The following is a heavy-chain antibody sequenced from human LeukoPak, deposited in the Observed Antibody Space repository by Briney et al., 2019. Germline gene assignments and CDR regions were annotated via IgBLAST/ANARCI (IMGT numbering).Heavy chain of an antibody. D-gene: IGHD5-18*01. V-gene: IGHV3-64D*06. CDR2: VSSHGINT. J-gene: IGHJ4*02. Sequence: GGSLRLSCSASGFTFSSYAMHWVRQAPGKALEYISTVSSHGINTYYADSVKGRYTISRDNSKNTLDLQLNSLRPEDTAVYYCVKDKWLRVYSYGPFDHWGQGTLVTVSS. CDR1: GFTFSSYA. CDR3: VKDKWLRVYSYGPFDH.